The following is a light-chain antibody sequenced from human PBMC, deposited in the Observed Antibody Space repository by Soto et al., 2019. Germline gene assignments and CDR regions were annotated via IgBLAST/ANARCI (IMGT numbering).Light chain of an antibody. CDR2: GAS. CDR1: QSVASN. V-gene: IGKV3-15*01. CDR3: QQYHNWPPQYT. J-gene: IGKJ2*01. Sequence: EIVMTQSPASLSVSPGDGATLSCRASQSVASNVAWYQQKPGQGPRLLIHGASTRAVGVPARFSGSGSGTDYTLTISSPQSEDFPVYYCQQYHNWPPQYTVGQGPMRQIK.